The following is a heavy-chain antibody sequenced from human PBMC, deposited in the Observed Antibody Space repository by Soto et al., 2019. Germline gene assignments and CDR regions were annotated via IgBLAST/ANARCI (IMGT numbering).Heavy chain of an antibody. CDR3: ARDVEMATNGSYCGMDV. CDR1: GGTFSSYA. CDR2: IIPIFGTA. Sequence: QVQLVQSGAEVKKPGSSVKVSCKASGGTFSSYAISWVRQAPGQGLEWMGGIIPIFGTANYAQKFQGRVTITADESTSTAYMELSSLRSEDTAVYYCARDVEMATNGSYCGMDVWGQGTTVTVSS. J-gene: IGHJ6*02. V-gene: IGHV1-69*12. D-gene: IGHD5-12*01.